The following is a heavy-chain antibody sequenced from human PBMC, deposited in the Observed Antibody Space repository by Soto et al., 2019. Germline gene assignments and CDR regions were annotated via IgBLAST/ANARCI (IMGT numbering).Heavy chain of an antibody. V-gene: IGHV4-39*01. CDR2: IHYTGAS. D-gene: IGHD4-17*01. Sequence: PSETLSLTCTVSGGSISTNYYRGWIRQPPGKGLEWIGSIHYTGASYYNPSLKGRVTISVDTSKNRFSLNLSSVTAADAADYYCARPLSFYGDYGHWGQGTRVTVSS. J-gene: IGHJ4*02. CDR3: ARPLSFYGDYGH. CDR1: GGSISTNYY.